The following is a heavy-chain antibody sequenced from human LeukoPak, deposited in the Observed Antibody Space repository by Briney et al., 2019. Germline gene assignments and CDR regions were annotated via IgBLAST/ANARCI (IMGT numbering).Heavy chain of an antibody. Sequence: SETLSLTCTVSGGSISGYYWNWIRQSAGNKLEWIGRIYISGSATYNPSLNSRVTMSIDTSKNQFSLKLNSVTAADTAVYYCVRDGGYYYDSAAYFFDFWGQGTLVTVSS. D-gene: IGHD3-22*01. V-gene: IGHV4-4*07. J-gene: IGHJ4*02. CDR3: VRDGGYYYDSAAYFFDF. CDR2: IYISGSA. CDR1: GGSISGYY.